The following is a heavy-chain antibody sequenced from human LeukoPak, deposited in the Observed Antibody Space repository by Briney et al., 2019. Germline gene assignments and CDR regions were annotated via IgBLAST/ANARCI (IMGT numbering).Heavy chain of an antibody. CDR2: IIPILGIA. CDR3: ARGRPPGYLSSTSCYSNWFDP. J-gene: IGHJ5*02. CDR1: GGTFSSYA. V-gene: IGHV1-69*04. D-gene: IGHD2-2*01. Sequence: SVKVSCKASGGTFSSYAISWVRQAPGQGLEWMGRIIPILGIANYAQKFQGRVTITADKSTSTAYMELSSLRSEDTAVYYWARGRPPGYLSSTSCYSNWFDPWGQGTLVTVSS.